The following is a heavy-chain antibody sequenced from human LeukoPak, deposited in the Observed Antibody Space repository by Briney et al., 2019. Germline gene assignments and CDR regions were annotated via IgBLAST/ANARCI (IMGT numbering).Heavy chain of an antibody. CDR2: ISHDGSNK. D-gene: IGHD4-17*01. CDR1: GFTFSSYG. CDR3: AKEGGDYDGGFLDY. Sequence: GGSLRLSCAASGFTFSSYGMHWVRQVPGKGLEWVAVISHDGSNKYYADSVKGRFTISRDNSKNTLYLQMNSLRAEDTAVYYCAKEGGDYDGGFLDYWGQGTLVTVSS. J-gene: IGHJ4*02. V-gene: IGHV3-30*18.